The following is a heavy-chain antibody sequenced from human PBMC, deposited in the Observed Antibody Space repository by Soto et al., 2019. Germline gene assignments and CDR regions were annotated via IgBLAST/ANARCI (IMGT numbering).Heavy chain of an antibody. CDR1: GFTVSSNY. CDR2: IYSGGST. CDR3: AREREDDSSGYGIDY. D-gene: IGHD3-22*01. V-gene: IGHV3-66*01. J-gene: IGHJ4*02. Sequence: EVQLVESGGGLVQPGGSLRLSCAASGFTVSSNYMSWVRQAPGKGLEWVSVIYSGGSTYYADSVKGRFTISRDNSKNTLYLQMNSLRAEDTAVYYCAREREDDSSGYGIDYWGQGTLVTVSS.